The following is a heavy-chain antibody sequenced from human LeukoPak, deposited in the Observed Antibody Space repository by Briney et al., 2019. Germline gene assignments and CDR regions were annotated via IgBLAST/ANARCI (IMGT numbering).Heavy chain of an antibody. Sequence: PGGSLRLSCAASGFTFSTYAMSWVRQAPGKGLEWVSGISDSGSDVKHADSVKGRFTISRDNSNNTVYLQMNSLRVEDTAVYYCAKDARLPIGYYYHEQLDYWGQGVLVTVSS. J-gene: IGHJ4*02. CDR1: GFTFSTYA. D-gene: IGHD3-22*01. V-gene: IGHV3-23*01. CDR3: AKDARLPIGYYYHEQLDY. CDR2: ISDSGSDV.